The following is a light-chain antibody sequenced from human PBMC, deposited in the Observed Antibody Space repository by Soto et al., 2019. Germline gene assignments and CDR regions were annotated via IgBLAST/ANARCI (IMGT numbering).Light chain of an antibody. J-gene: IGKJ4*01. CDR3: QQYFSYPLT. Sequence: DIQMTQSPSTLSASVGDRVIITCRASQSLGTWLAWYQQKPGTAPVLLIYDVSRLESGVPSRVSGRGSGTEFTLTISSLQPDDFATYYCQQYFSYPLTFGGGTKVEIK. CDR1: QSLGTW. V-gene: IGKV1-5*01. CDR2: DVS.